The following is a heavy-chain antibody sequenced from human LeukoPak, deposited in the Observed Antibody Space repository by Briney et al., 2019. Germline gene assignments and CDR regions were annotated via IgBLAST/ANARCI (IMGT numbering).Heavy chain of an antibody. D-gene: IGHD6-13*01. CDR1: GFSVGSNY. Sequence: GGSLRLSCAASGFSVGSNYMNWVRQAPGKGLECVSVIFSRGSTYYADSVKGRFTISRHNSENTLYLQMNSLRVEDTAVYYCTSSSPTSYSDYWGQGTLVAVSS. V-gene: IGHV3-53*04. CDR3: TSSSPTSYSDY. J-gene: IGHJ4*02. CDR2: IFSRGST.